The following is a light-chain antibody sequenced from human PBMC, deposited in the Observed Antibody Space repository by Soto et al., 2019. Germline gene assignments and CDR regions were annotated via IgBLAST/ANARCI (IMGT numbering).Light chain of an antibody. CDR1: SSDVGGYDY. Sequence: QSALTQPASVSGSPGQSITISCTGTSSDVGGYDYVSWFQQHPGRAPKLLIYEVINRPSGVSTRFSGSKSGNTASLTISGLQAEDEDDFYCSSFTSSKPWVFGGGTKLTVL. CDR3: SSFTSSKPWV. J-gene: IGLJ3*02. V-gene: IGLV2-14*01. CDR2: EVI.